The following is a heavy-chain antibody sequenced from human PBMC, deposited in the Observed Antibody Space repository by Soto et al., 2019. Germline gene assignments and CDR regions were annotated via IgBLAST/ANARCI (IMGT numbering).Heavy chain of an antibody. V-gene: IGHV4-59*08. CDR3: ARLRTYKLLGPYDY. D-gene: IGHD2-21*02. Sequence: SETLSLTCTVSGGSISGYYWSWIRQPPGKGLEWIGYIYDNGSTNYNPSLKSRVTMSVDTSKNQFSLRLRSVTVADTAVFYCARLRTYKLLGPYDYWGQGTLVTVSS. J-gene: IGHJ4*02. CDR1: GGSISGYY. CDR2: IYDNGST.